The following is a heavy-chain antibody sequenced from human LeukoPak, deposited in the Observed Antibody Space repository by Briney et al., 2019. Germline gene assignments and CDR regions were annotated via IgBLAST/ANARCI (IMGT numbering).Heavy chain of an antibody. CDR1: GGSISSSSYY. J-gene: IGHJ3*02. CDR3: ARHDLNYYDSSGYPVDI. Sequence: PSETLSLTCTVSGGSISSSSYYWGWIRQPPGKGLEWIGSIYYSGSAYYNPSLKSRVTISVDTSKNQFSLKLSSVTAADTAVYYCARHDLNYYDSSGYPVDIWGQGTMVTVSS. D-gene: IGHD3-22*01. CDR2: IYYSGSA. V-gene: IGHV4-39*01.